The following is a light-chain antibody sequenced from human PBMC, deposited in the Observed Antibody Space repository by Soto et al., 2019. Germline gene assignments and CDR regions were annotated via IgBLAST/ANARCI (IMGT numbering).Light chain of an antibody. V-gene: IGKV1-12*01. CDR1: QDISSL. CDR2: AAT. Sequence: QMTQAPSSVSASVGDRVIITCRASQDISSLLAWYQHKPGGAPKLLIYAATTLQSGVPSRFSGSESGAEFTLTISSLQPDDFATYYCQQADTFPFTFGPGTKVDMK. CDR3: QQADTFPFT. J-gene: IGKJ3*01.